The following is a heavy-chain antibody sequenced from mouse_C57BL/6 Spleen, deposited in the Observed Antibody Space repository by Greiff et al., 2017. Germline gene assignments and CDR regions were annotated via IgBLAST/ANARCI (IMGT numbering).Heavy chain of an antibody. CDR3: ASYDWFAY. V-gene: IGHV1-85*01. J-gene: IGHJ3*01. CDR1: GYTFTSYD. Sequence: QVQLQQSGPELVKPGASVKLSCKASGYTFTSYDINWVKQRPGQGLEWIGWIYPRDGSTTYNEMFKGKATLTVDTSSRTAYMELHSLTSEVSAVYFCASYDWFAYWGQGTLVTVSA. D-gene: IGHD2-12*01. CDR2: IYPRDGST.